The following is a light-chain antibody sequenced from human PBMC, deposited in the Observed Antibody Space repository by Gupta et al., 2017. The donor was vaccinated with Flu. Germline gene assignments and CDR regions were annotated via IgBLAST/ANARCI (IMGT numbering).Light chain of an antibody. CDR1: SSNLGSDT. V-gene: IGLV1-44*01. J-gene: IGLJ3*02. CDR2: SDN. Sequence: QSVLTQPPSASRPPGQGVPISYSGSSSNLGSDTVNWYQQLPGTAPKLLIYSDNQRPSGVPDRFSGSKSATSASLAISGLQAEEEANYFCATCDDSLSGQVFGGGTKLTVL. CDR3: ATCDDSLSGQV.